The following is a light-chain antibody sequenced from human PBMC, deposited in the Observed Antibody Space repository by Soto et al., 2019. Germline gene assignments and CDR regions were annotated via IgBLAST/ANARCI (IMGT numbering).Light chain of an antibody. V-gene: IGKV1-33*01. J-gene: IGKJ3*01. CDR2: AAS. Sequence: DIRMTQSPSSLSAFIGDRVTITCQASRDIVNSLNWYQQKPGKAPKLLIYAASSLETGVPSKFSGSGSGTDFSFTIFSLQPEDVATYYCQHYDSLPPTFGPGTKVDIK. CDR1: RDIVNS. CDR3: QHYDSLPPT.